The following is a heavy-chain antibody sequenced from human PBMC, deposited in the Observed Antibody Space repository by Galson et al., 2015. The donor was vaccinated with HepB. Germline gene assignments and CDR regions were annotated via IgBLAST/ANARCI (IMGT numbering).Heavy chain of an antibody. CDR3: ARGTFTTVTKGFDP. CDR2: IYYSGST. D-gene: IGHD4-17*01. V-gene: IGHV4-59*12. Sequence: ETLSLTCTVSGASFSSYYWNWIRQPQGKGLEWIGYIYYSGSTYYNPSLKSRVTISVDTSKNQFSLKLSSVTAADTAVYYCARGTFTTVTKGFDPWGQGTLVTVSS. J-gene: IGHJ5*02. CDR1: GASFSSYY.